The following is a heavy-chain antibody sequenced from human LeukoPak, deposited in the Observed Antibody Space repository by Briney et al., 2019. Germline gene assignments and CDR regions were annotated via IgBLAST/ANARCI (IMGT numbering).Heavy chain of an antibody. CDR2: ISSSGGST. CDR3: AKTYGSGWYFDY. J-gene: IGHJ4*02. Sequence: GGSLRLSCAASGFTFSSYAMSWVRQAPGKGLEWVSTISSSGGSTYYADSVKGRFTISRDYSKSTLYLQMNSLRAEDTAVYYCAKTYGSGWYFDYWGQGTLVTVSS. CDR1: GFTFSSYA. D-gene: IGHD6-19*01. V-gene: IGHV3-23*01.